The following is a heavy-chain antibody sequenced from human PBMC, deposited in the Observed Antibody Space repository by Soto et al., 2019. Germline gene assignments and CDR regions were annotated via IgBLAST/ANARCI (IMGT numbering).Heavy chain of an antibody. CDR2: ISGYNGNT. Sequence: QVQLVQSGAEVKKPGASVKVSCKASGYTFTSYGISWVRQAPGQGLEWMGWISGYNGNTNYAQKPQGTATMTTDTPTSTASMELRSLRSDHTAVYYCASFLVAPIFHYWGQGTLVTFSS. CDR3: ASFLVAPIFHY. D-gene: IGHD2-15*01. CDR1: GYTFTSYG. J-gene: IGHJ4*02. V-gene: IGHV1-18*01.